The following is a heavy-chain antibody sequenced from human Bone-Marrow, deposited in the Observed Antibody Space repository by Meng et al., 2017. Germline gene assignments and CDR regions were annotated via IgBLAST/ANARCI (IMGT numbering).Heavy chain of an antibody. CDR3: ARDMDDFRSGYSYYYGMDV. V-gene: IGHV1-69*13. CDR2: IIPILGTA. J-gene: IGHJ6*02. CDR1: GGTFSSYA. Sequence: SVKVSCKASGGTFSSYAISWVRQAPGQGLEWMGGIIPILGTANYAQKFQGRVTITADESTSTAYMELSSLRSEDTAVYYCARDMDDFRSGYSYYYGMDVWGQGTTVTVSS. D-gene: IGHD3-3*01.